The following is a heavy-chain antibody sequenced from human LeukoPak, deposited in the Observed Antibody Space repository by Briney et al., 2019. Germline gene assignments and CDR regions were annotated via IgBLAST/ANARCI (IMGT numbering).Heavy chain of an antibody. Sequence: SETLSLTCTVSGGSISSYYWSWVRQPPGKGLEWIGYISYSGSANYNPSLKSRVTISVDTSKNQFSLKVSSVTAADTAVYYCAGWRRRSPPNWYFDLWGRGTLVTVSS. V-gene: IGHV4-59*01. J-gene: IGHJ2*01. CDR3: AGWRRRSPPNWYFDL. CDR1: GGSISSYY. CDR2: ISYSGSA. D-gene: IGHD1-26*01.